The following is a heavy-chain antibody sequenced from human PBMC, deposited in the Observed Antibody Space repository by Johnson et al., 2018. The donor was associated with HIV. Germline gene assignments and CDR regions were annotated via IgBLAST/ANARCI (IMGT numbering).Heavy chain of an antibody. V-gene: IGHV3-11*04. Sequence: VPLVESGGGVVQPGRSLRLSCAASGFTFSDYYMSWIRPAPGKGLEWVSYISRSGGTIYYADSVKGRFTISRDDAKNSLYLQMNSLRAEDTAVYYCGGAPGAMDAFDIWGQGTLVTVSS. CDR1: GFTFSDYY. D-gene: IGHD2-2*01. CDR3: GGAPGAMDAFDI. CDR2: ISRSGGTI. J-gene: IGHJ3*02.